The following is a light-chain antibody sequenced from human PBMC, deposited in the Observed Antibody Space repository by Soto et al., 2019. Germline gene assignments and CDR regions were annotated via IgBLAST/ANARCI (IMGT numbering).Light chain of an antibody. Sequence: ETVMTQSPATLSLSPGERATLSCRASQIVSSSLAWYQQKPGQAPRLIIYGASTRATGIPARFSGSGSGTEFTLTISSLQSEDFAVYYCQQYNNWPDTFGQGTKVEIK. CDR3: QQYNNWPDT. CDR1: QIVSSS. J-gene: IGKJ1*01. V-gene: IGKV3-15*01. CDR2: GAS.